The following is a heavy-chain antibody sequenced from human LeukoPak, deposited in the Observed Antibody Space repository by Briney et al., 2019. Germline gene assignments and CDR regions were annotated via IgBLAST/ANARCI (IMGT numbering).Heavy chain of an antibody. D-gene: IGHD6-13*01. CDR2: IYYSGST. CDR1: GGSITSGGYY. J-gene: IGHJ1*01. CDR3: ASYGGDMAAAFQH. Sequence: SETLSLTCTVSGGSITSGGYYWSWICQHPGKGLEWIGYIYYSGSTYYNPSLKSRVTLSVDTSKNQFSLRLSSVTAADTAIYYCASYGGDMAAAFQHWGQGTLVTVSS. V-gene: IGHV4-31*03.